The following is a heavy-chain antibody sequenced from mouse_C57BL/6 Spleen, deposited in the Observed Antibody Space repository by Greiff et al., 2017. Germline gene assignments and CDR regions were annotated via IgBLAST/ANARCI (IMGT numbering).Heavy chain of an antibody. J-gene: IGHJ2*01. D-gene: IGHD1-1*02. CDR3: AREGMGGPFFDY. CDR1: GFTFSDYY. V-gene: IGHV5-16*01. CDR2: INYDGSST. Sequence: EVQRVESEGGLVQPGSSMKLSCTASGFTFSDYYMAWVRQVPEKGLEWVANINYDGSSTYYLDSLKSRFIISRDNAKNILYLQMSSLKSEDTATYYCAREGMGGPFFDYWGQGTTLTVSS.